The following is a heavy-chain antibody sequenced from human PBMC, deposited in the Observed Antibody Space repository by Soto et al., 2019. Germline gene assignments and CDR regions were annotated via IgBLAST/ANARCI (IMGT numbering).Heavy chain of an antibody. CDR2: IWHDGGEK. CDR1: GFTLSDYG. D-gene: IGHD3-22*01. Sequence: QVQLVESGGGVVQPGRSLRLSCTASGFTLSDYGMHWVRQAPGKGLEWVAVIWHDGGEKYYADSVTGRFTISRDNSKNTVHLQIDSLGTEDTALYYWARDPGRDSPIDYWGQGNLVTVSS. V-gene: IGHV3-33*01. CDR3: ARDPGRDSPIDY. J-gene: IGHJ4*02.